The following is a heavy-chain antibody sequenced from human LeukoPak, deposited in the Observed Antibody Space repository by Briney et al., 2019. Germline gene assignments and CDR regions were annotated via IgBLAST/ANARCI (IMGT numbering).Heavy chain of an antibody. V-gene: IGHV3-33*01. CDR2: IWYDGSNK. J-gene: IGHJ4*02. D-gene: IGHD3-10*01. Sequence: GGSLRLSCAASGFIFSSYGMHWVRRAPGRGLEWVAVIWYDGSNKYYADSVKGRFTISRDNSKNTLYLQMNSLRAEDTAVYYCARDKRPMVRGVTGLLDYWGQGTLVTVSS. CDR3: ARDKRPMVRGVTGLLDY. CDR1: GFIFSSYG.